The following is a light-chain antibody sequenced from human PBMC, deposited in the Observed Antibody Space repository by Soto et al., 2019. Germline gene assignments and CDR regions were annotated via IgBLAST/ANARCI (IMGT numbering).Light chain of an antibody. CDR1: SSDIAVYSY. Sequence: QSALTQPASVSGSPGQSLTISCTGTSSDIAVYSYVSWFQQHPGKAPKLIIYDVSNRPSGVSSRFSGSKSGNTASLTISGLQAEDESDYYCSSYTITSTVVFGGGTKVTVL. V-gene: IGLV2-14*01. J-gene: IGLJ2*01. CDR2: DVS. CDR3: SSYTITSTVV.